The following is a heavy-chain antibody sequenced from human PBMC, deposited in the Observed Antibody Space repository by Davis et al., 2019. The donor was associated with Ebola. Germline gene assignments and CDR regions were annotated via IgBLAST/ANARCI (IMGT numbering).Heavy chain of an antibody. J-gene: IGHJ4*02. Sequence: PGGSLRLSCKGSGYSFTSYWINWVRQMPGKGLEWMGRIDPSDSYTDYSPSFQGHVTISADKSISTAYLQWSSVKASDTAMYYCARLGNPFDYWGQGTLVTVSS. D-gene: IGHD7-27*01. CDR1: GYSFTSYW. CDR2: IDPSDSYT. V-gene: IGHV5-10-1*01. CDR3: ARLGNPFDY.